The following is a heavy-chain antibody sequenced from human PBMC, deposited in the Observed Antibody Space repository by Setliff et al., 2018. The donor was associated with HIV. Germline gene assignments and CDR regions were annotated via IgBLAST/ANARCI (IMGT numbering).Heavy chain of an antibody. J-gene: IGHJ4*02. D-gene: IGHD3-10*01. CDR3: ARDDDTSSHYSRFEY. V-gene: IGHV3-74*01. CDR1: GFTFSSYW. CDR2: INSDGSST. Sequence: PGGSLRLSCAASGFTFSSYWMHWVRQAPGKGLVWVSRINSDGSSTSYADSVKGRFTISRDNSKNTLSLEMNSLRAEDTAVYYCARDDDTSSHYSRFEYWGQGTPVTVSS.